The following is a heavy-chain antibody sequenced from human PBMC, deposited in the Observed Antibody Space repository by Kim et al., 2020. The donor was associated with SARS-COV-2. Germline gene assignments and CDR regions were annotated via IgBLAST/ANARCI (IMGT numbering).Heavy chain of an antibody. J-gene: IGHJ6*02. CDR1: GGTFSSYA. CDR3: ARVEGLGAAAAYYYGMDV. V-gene: IGHV1-69*13. D-gene: IGHD6-13*01. CDR2: IIPIFGTA. Sequence: SVKVSCKASGGTFSSYAISWVRQAPGQGLEWMGGIIPIFGTANYAQKFQGRVTITADESTSTAYMELSSLRSEDTAVYYCARVEGLGAAAAYYYGMDVWGQGTTVTVSS.